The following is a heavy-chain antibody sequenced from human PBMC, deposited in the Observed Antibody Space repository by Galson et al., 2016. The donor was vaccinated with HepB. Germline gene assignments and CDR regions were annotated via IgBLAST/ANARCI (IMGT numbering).Heavy chain of an antibody. J-gene: IGHJ4*02. CDR2: IHYDGTA. V-gene: IGHV4-39*07. D-gene: IGHD3-16*01. Sequence: ETLSLTCTVSGGSIRSSYYYWAWIRQPPGKGLAWLGSIHYDGTAHHNPSLKSRVTITVDTSKNQFSLRLTSVPAADTALYYCVKDREIGGVYDKWGQGTRVTVSS. CDR3: VKDREIGGVYDK. CDR1: GGSIRSSYYY.